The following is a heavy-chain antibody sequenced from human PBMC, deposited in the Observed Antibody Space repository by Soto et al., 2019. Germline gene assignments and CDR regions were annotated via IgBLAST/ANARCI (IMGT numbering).Heavy chain of an antibody. CDR3: ARGPIVVVAATYYYYYGMDV. D-gene: IGHD2-15*01. CDR2: INHSGST. V-gene: IGHV4-34*01. CDR1: GGSFSGYY. J-gene: IGHJ6*02. Sequence: SETLSLTCAVYGGSFSGYYWSWIRQPPGKGLERIGEINHSGSTNYNPSLKSRVTISVDTSKNQFSLKLSSVTAADTAVYYCARGPIVVVAATYYYYYGMDVWGQGTTVTVSS.